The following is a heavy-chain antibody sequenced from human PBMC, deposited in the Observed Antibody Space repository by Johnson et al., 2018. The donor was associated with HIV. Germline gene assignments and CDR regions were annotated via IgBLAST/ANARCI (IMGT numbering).Heavy chain of an antibody. Sequence: VQLVESGGGLVQPGGSLRLSCAASGFTFSSYAMSWVRQAPGKGLEWVSSISGSGRTIYYADSVKGRFTVSRDNAKNSLYLQMNSLRAEDTAIYYCARAHSRGAIDIWGQGTMVTVSS. D-gene: IGHD3-10*01. CDR2: ISGSGRTI. V-gene: IGHV3-48*03. J-gene: IGHJ3*02. CDR1: GFTFSSYA. CDR3: ARAHSRGAIDI.